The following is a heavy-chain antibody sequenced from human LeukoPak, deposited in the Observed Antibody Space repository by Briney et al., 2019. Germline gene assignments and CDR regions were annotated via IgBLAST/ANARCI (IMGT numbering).Heavy chain of an antibody. D-gene: IGHD4-17*01. CDR3: ARALDTVTWYNWFDP. Sequence: ASVKVSCKASGYTFINYYIHWVRQDPRHGLEWLGIINPRGGATDYSQKFQGRVTMTRDISTSTVHMELSGLRSDDTAVYYCARALDTVTWYNWFDPWGQGTLVTVSS. J-gene: IGHJ5*02. V-gene: IGHV1-46*01. CDR1: GYTFINYY. CDR2: INPRGGAT.